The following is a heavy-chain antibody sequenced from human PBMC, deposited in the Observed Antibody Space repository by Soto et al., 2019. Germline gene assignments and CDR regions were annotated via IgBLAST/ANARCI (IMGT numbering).Heavy chain of an antibody. D-gene: IGHD3-22*01. CDR1: GFTFSSYA. CDR3: AKDPSGDSSGPPLV. J-gene: IGHJ6*02. Sequence: EVQLLESGGGLVQPGGSLRLSCAASGFTFSSYAMSWVRQAPGKGLEWVSAISGSGGSTYYADSVKGRFTISRDNFKNTLYLQMNSLRAEDTAVYYCAKDPSGDSSGPPLVWGQGTTVTVSS. V-gene: IGHV3-23*01. CDR2: ISGSGGST.